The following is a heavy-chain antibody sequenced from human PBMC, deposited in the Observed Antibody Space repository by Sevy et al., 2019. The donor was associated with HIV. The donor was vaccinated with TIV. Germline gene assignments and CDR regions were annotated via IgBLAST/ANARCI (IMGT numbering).Heavy chain of an antibody. CDR1: GFTFRNAW. J-gene: IGHJ6*02. D-gene: IGHD5-12*01. Sequence: GGSLRLSCTASGFTFRNAWMTWVRQVPGKGLEWVGRIRNDPDGGTTDYAAPVRGRFTISRDDSKNTLDLQMNSLETEDTAEYYCRTDIVVQSGYSYDFSTFNPDLPHNSGADVWGQGTMVTVSS. CDR2: IRNDPDGGTT. CDR3: RTDIVVQSGYSYDFSTFNPDLPHNSGADV. V-gene: IGHV3-15*01.